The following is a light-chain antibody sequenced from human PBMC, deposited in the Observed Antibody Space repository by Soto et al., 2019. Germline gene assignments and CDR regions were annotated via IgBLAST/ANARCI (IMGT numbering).Light chain of an antibody. CDR3: QQHGSSHIT. CDR2: DAS. CDR1: QNINNNY. J-gene: IGKJ5*01. Sequence: LPTSPGTLSLSPGGRAPLSCRASQNINNNYLAWYQHKPGQAPRLLIYDASLRATGVPDRFSGSGSGTDFTLTITRLEPDDSAVYYCQQHGSSHITFGQGTRLEIK. V-gene: IGKV3-20*01.